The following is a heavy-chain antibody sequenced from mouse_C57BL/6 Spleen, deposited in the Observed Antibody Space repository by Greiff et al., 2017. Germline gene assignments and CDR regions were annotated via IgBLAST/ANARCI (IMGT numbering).Heavy chain of an antibody. J-gene: IGHJ4*01. CDR3: ARLRDYDVYAMDY. Sequence: VQLQQPGAELVKPGASVKMSCKASGYTFTSYWITWVKQRPGQGLEWIGDIYPGSGSTNYNEKFKSKATLTVDTSSSTAYMQLSSLTSEDSAVYYCARLRDYDVYAMDYWGQGTSVTVSS. CDR1: GYTFTSYW. CDR2: IYPGSGST. D-gene: IGHD2-4*01. V-gene: IGHV1-55*01.